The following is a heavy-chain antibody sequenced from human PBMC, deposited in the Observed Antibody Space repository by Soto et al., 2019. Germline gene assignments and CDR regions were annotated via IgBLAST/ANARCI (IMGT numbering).Heavy chain of an antibody. Sequence: EVQLVESGGGLVQPGRSLRLSCATSGFTFDNYAMHWVRQAPGKGLEGVSGISWNSGSIGYADSVKGRFTISRDNAKNSLYLQMNSLRAEDTALYYCAKDKRLERWFGEQDNWGQGTLVTVSS. CDR2: ISWNSGSI. J-gene: IGHJ4*02. CDR1: GFTFDNYA. V-gene: IGHV3-9*01. D-gene: IGHD3-10*01. CDR3: AKDKRLERWFGEQDN.